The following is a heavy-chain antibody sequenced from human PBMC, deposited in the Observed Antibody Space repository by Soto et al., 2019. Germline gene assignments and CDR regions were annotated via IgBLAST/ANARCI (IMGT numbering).Heavy chain of an antibody. V-gene: IGHV4-30-2*01. J-gene: IGHJ4*02. CDR2: IYHSGSI. D-gene: IGHD3-16*01. CDR3: ARGPPFH. Sequence: QLQLQESGSGLVKPSQTLSLTCAVSGGSISSGGYSWSWIRQPPGKGLEWIGYIYHSGSIYYNPSLRSQATIPVDRPKNQSSLKLSSVTAADTAVYSCARGPPFHWGQGTWSPSPQ. CDR1: GGSISSGGYS.